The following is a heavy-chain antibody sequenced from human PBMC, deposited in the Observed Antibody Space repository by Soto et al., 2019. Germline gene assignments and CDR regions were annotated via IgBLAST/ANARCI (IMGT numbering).Heavy chain of an antibody. V-gene: IGHV3-30*18. J-gene: IGHJ4*02. CDR2: ISYDGSNK. Sequence: PGGPLRLSCAASGFTFCSYCMHWVRQAPDKGLERVAVISYDGSNKYYADSVKGRFTISRDNSKNTLYLQMNSLRAEDTAVYYCAKDGRAHFDYWGQGTLVTVSS. CDR1: GFTFCSYC. D-gene: IGHD1-1*01. CDR3: AKDGRAHFDY.